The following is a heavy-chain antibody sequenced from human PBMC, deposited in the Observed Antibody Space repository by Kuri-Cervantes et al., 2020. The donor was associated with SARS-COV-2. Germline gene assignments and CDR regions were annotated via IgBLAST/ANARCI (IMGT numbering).Heavy chain of an antibody. CDR3: ARDLAY. CDR2: IWYDGSNK. V-gene: IGHV3-33*01. J-gene: IGHJ4*02. CDR1: GFTFGSHG. Sequence: GESLKISCAASGFTFGSHGMHWVRQAPGKGLEWVAVIWYDGSNKYYANSVKGRFTISRDNSKNTLYLQMNSLRAEDTAVYYCARDLAYWGQGTLVTVSS. D-gene: IGHD3-16*01.